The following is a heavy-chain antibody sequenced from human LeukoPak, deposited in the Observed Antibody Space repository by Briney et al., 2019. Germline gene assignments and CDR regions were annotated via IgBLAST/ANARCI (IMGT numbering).Heavy chain of an antibody. V-gene: IGHV3-48*03. Sequence: GGSLRLSCAASGFIFSSYEMNWVRQAPGKGLEWVSYISTRGGTIYYADSVKGRFTISRDNAKNSLYLQMNSLRAEDTAVYYCARDSYYGGTQDYWGQGTLVTVSS. CDR1: GFIFSSYE. D-gene: IGHD4-23*01. J-gene: IGHJ4*02. CDR2: ISTRGGTI. CDR3: ARDSYYGGTQDY.